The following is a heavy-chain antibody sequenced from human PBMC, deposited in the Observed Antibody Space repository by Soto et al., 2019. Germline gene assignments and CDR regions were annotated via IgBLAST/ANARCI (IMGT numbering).Heavy chain of an antibody. J-gene: IGHJ6*02. CDR3: AREDIVVVPAAIAYGMDV. CDR2: IIPIFGTA. Sequence: VASVKVSCKASGGTLSSYAISWVRQAPGQGLEWMGGIIPIFGTANYAQKFQGRVTITADKSTSTAYMELSSLRSEDTAVYYCAREDIVVVPAAIAYGMDVWGQGTTVTVSS. CDR1: GGTLSSYA. D-gene: IGHD2-2*01. V-gene: IGHV1-69*06.